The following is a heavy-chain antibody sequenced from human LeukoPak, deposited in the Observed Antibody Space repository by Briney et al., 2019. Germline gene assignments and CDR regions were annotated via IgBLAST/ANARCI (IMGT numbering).Heavy chain of an antibody. D-gene: IGHD3-9*01. J-gene: IGHJ4*02. Sequence: GGSLRLSCAASGFTFSSYSMNWVRQAPGKGLEWVSSISSSSSYIYYADSVKGRFTISRDNAKNSLYLQMNSLRAEDTAVYYCARSLRYFDWSEDHFDYWGQGTLVTVSS. V-gene: IGHV3-21*01. CDR1: GFTFSSYS. CDR3: ARSLRYFDWSEDHFDY. CDR2: ISSSSSYI.